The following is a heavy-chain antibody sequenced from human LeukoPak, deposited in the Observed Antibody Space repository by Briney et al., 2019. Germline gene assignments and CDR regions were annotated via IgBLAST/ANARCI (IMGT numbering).Heavy chain of an antibody. D-gene: IGHD5-12*01. CDR1: GGSISSYY. CDR2: IYYSGST. CDR3: ARANRYDLYFDY. J-gene: IGHJ4*02. V-gene: IGHV4-59*01. Sequence: PSETLSFTCSVSGGSISSYYWSWIRQPPGKGLEWIGYIYYSGSTNYNPSLKSRVTISVDTSKNQISLKLSSVTAADTAVYYCARANRYDLYFDYWGQGTLVTVSS.